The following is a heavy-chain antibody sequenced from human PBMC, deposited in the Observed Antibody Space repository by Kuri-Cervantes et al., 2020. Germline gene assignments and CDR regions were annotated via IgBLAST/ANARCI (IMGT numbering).Heavy chain of an antibody. CDR2: IIPIFGTA. D-gene: IGHD3-22*01. CDR3: ARASKDSSGYYYYYYMDV. Sequence: SVKVSCKASGGTFSSYAISWVRQAPGQRLEWMGGIIPIFGTANYAQKFQGRVTITTDESTSTAYMELSSLRSEDTAVYYCARASKDSSGYYYYYYMDVWGKGTTVTVSS. J-gene: IGHJ6*03. V-gene: IGHV1-69*05. CDR1: GGTFSSYA.